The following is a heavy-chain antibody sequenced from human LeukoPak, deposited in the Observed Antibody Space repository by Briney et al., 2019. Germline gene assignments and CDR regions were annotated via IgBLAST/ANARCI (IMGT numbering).Heavy chain of an antibody. Sequence: GGSLRLSCAVSGFTFSSYGMNWVRQAPGKGLEWVSYISSSSDIIHYTESVKGRFTISRDNSKNTLYLQMNSLRAEDTAVYYCARGPSGYHNTGGQGTLVTVSS. J-gene: IGHJ4*02. CDR3: ARGPSGYHNT. CDR1: GFTFSSYG. V-gene: IGHV3-48*01. CDR2: ISSSSDII. D-gene: IGHD5-12*01.